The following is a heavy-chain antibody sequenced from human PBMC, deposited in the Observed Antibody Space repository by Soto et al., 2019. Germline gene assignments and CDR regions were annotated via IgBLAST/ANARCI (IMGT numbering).Heavy chain of an antibody. Sequence: GGSLRLSCAASGFTFGTYSMNWVRQAPGKGLEWIAYITSSSNTIFYADSVKGRFTISRDNAKNSLYLQMNSLRDEDTCVYYCARDNGIEGSFDPWGQGTLVTVSS. CDR3: ARDNGIEGSFDP. CDR1: GFTFGTYS. J-gene: IGHJ5*02. V-gene: IGHV3-48*02. CDR2: ITSSSNTI.